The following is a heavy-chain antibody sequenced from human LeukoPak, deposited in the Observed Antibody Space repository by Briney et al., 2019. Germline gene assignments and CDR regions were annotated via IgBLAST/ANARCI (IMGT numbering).Heavy chain of an antibody. CDR3: AGWEWELLRNWFDP. V-gene: IGHV1-69*01. J-gene: IGHJ5*02. D-gene: IGHD1-26*01. CDR2: INPISDSA. CDR1: GGTFSSYA. Sequence: ASVKVSRKASGGTFSSYAISWVRQAPGQGLEWMGGINPISDSANYAQKFQGRVTITADESTSTAYMELRSLRSEDTAVYHCAGWEWELLRNWFDPWGQGTLVTVSS.